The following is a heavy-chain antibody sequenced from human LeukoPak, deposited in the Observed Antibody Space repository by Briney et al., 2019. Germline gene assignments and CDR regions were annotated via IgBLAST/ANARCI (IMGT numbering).Heavy chain of an antibody. CDR3: TTSYGG. J-gene: IGHJ4*02. D-gene: IGHD2-2*01. CDR2: INADDGRT. CDR1: GFTFSTYA. Sequence: PGGSLRLSCAASGFTFSTYAMSWVRQAPGKGLEWVSGINADDGRTYYADSVKGRFTISRDNSKNTLSLQLNSLRAEDTAVYYCTTSYGGWGQGTLVTVSS. V-gene: IGHV3-23*01.